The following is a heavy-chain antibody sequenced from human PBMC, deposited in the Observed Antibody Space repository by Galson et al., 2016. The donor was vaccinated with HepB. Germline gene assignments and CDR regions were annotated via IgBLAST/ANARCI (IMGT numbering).Heavy chain of an antibody. D-gene: IGHD4-23*01. CDR1: GFTFSTCY. V-gene: IGHV3-11*06. CDR2: ISSSSIFT. CDR3: ARAGATAVSHFDY. J-gene: IGHJ4*02. Sequence: SLRLSCAASGFTFSTCYMSWVRQAPGKGLEWVSYISSSSIFTNYADSVKGRFTISRDNAKNSLYLQMNSLRAEDTAVYYCARAGATAVSHFDYWGQGTLVTVSS.